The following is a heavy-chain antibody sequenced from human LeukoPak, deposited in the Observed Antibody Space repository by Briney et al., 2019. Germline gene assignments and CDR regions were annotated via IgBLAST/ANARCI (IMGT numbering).Heavy chain of an antibody. Sequence: KTSETLSLTSAVYGGSFSGYYWSWIRQPPGKGLEWIGEINHSGSTNYNPSLKSRVTISVDTSKNQFSLKLSSVTAADTAVYYCARGRVIAHYDSSGYYSFDYWGQGTLVTVSS. CDR2: INHSGST. CDR1: GGSFSGYY. V-gene: IGHV4-34*01. CDR3: ARGRVIAHYDSSGYYSFDY. J-gene: IGHJ4*02. D-gene: IGHD3-22*01.